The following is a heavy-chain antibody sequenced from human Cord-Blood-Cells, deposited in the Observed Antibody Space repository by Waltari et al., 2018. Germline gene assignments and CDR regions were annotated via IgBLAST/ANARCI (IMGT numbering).Heavy chain of an antibody. CDR3: ATVDYDFWSGYNTGYFDL. CDR1: GYPLTELS. J-gene: IGHJ2*01. Sequence: QVQLVQSGAAEKKHGAAVKVSCKVSGYPLTELSMHWVRQAPGNGLEWMGGFDPEDGKTIYAQKFQGRVTMTEDTSTDTAYMELSSLRSEDTAVYYCATVDYDFWSGYNTGYFDLWGRGTLVTVSS. D-gene: IGHD3-3*01. V-gene: IGHV1-24*01. CDR2: FDPEDGKT.